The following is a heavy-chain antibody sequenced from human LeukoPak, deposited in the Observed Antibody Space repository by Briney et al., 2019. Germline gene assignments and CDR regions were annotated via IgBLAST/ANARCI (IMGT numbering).Heavy chain of an antibody. CDR1: GGTFSSYA. D-gene: IGHD6-13*01. CDR2: IIPIFGTA. V-gene: IGHV1-69*13. CDR3: ARDGIAAAGPLDAFDI. J-gene: IGHJ3*02. Sequence: SVKVSCKASGGTFSSYAIRWVRQAPGQGLEGMGGIIPIFGTANYAQKFQGRVTITADESTSTAYMELSSLRSEDTAVYYCARDGIAAAGPLDAFDIWGQGTMVTVSS.